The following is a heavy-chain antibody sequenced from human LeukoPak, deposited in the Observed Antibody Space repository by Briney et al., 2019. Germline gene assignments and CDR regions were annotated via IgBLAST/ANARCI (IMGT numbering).Heavy chain of an antibody. Sequence: PSETLSLTCAVYGGSFSDHYWNWIRQPPGKGLEWIGEINHSGTTNYNASLKSRVTISVDTSKNHFSLKLNSMTAADTAVYYCARKASHLSYGLRAIDYWGQGNLVTVSS. J-gene: IGHJ4*02. CDR3: ARKASHLSYGLRAIDY. CDR1: GGSFSDHY. V-gene: IGHV4-34*01. D-gene: IGHD5-18*01. CDR2: INHSGTT.